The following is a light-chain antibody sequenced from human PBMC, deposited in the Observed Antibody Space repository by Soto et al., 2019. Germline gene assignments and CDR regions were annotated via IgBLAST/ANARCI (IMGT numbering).Light chain of an antibody. CDR1: QSVSSY. CDR2: DAS. CDR3: QQRSNWPST. Sequence: EIVLTKSPATLSLSPGDRATLSCRASQSVSSYLAWYQQKPGQAPRLLIYDASNRATGIPARFSGSGSGTEFTLTITTLEPEDFAVYYCQQRSNWPSTFGGGTKVEIK. V-gene: IGKV3-11*01. J-gene: IGKJ4*01.